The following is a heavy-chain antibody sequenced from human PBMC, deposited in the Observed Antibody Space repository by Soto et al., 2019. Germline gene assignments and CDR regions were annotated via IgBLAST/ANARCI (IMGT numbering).Heavy chain of an antibody. Sequence: QVQLVQSGAEVKKPGSSVKVSCKASGGTFSSYAISWVRQAPGQGLEWMGGIIPIFGTANYARKFQGRVTITADESTSTAYMELSSLRSEDTAVYYCARERVTGTTSSDAFDIWGQGTMVTVSS. D-gene: IGHD1-7*01. CDR3: ARERVTGTTSSDAFDI. CDR1: GGTFSSYA. J-gene: IGHJ3*02. V-gene: IGHV1-69*12. CDR2: IIPIFGTA.